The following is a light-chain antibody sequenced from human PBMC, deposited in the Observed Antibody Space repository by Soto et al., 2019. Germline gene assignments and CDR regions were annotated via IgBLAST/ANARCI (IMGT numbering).Light chain of an antibody. CDR2: AAS. V-gene: IGKV1-39*01. CDR1: QSIGSY. Sequence: DIQMTQSPSSLSASVGDRVTITCRASQSIGSYLNWYRQKPGKAPELLIYAASNLHSGVPSRFSGSGSGTDFTLTISSLQPEDFATYYCQHLNTYPITFGPGTRLEI. CDR3: QHLNTYPIT. J-gene: IGKJ5*01.